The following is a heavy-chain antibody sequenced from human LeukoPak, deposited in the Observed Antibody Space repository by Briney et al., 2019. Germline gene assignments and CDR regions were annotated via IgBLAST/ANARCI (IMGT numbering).Heavy chain of an antibody. Sequence: TGGSLRLSCAASGFTFGSYAMSWVRQAPGKGLEWVSGISWNSGSIGYADSVKGRFTISRDNAKNSLYLQMNSLRAEDTALYYCAKDKMATITGVFDYWGQGTLVTVSS. CDR3: AKDKMATITGVFDY. D-gene: IGHD5-24*01. V-gene: IGHV3-9*01. J-gene: IGHJ4*02. CDR2: ISWNSGSI. CDR1: GFTFGSYA.